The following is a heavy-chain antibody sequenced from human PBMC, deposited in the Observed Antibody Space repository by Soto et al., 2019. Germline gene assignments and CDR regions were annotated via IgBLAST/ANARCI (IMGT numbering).Heavy chain of an antibody. CDR1: GYTFTGYY. V-gene: IGHV1-2*02. J-gene: IGHJ6*02. D-gene: IGHD3-10*01. CDR2: INPNSGGT. CDR3: ARVRTRSGSYIYYYYGMDV. Sequence: ASVKVSCKASGYTFTGYYMHWVRQAPGQGLEWMGWINPNSGGTNYAQKFQGRVTMTRDTSISTAYMELSRLRSDDTAVYYCARVRTRSGSYIYYYYGMDVWGQGTTVTVSS.